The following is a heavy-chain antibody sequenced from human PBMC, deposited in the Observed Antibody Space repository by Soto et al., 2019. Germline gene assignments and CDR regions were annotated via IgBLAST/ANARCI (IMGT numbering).Heavy chain of an antibody. V-gene: IGHV3-30-3*01. J-gene: IGHJ4*02. CDR3: ARDRRCLQYYLDY. CDR2: ISYDGSNK. Sequence: GGTLRLSCAAPEFPLSSYAMHWVRQAPGKGLEWVAVISYDGSNKYYADSVKGRFTISRENSKNTLYLQMNSLRAEDTAVYYFARDRRCLQYYLDYRGQRSLVTVSS. CDR1: EFPLSSYA. D-gene: IGHD1-1*01.